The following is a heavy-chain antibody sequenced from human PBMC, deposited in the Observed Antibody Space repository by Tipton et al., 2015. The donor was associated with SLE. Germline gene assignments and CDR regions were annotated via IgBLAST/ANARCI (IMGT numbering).Heavy chain of an antibody. CDR2: ISSSGSTI. Sequence: QLVQSGGGLVQPGGSLRLSCAASGFTFRSYEMNWVRQAPGKGLEWVSYISSSGSTIYYADSVKGRFTISRDNAKNSLYLQMNSLRAEDTAVYYCARDVRSITIFAVVLPSRYGMDVWGQGTTVTVSS. V-gene: IGHV3-48*03. CDR3: ARDVRSITIFAVVLPSRYGMDV. CDR1: GFTFRSYE. D-gene: IGHD3-3*01. J-gene: IGHJ6*02.